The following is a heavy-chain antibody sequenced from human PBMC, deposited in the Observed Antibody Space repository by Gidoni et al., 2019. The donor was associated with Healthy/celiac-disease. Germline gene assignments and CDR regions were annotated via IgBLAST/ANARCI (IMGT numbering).Heavy chain of an antibody. J-gene: IGHJ4*02. V-gene: IGHV3-30*18. CDR1: GFTFSSYG. CDR3: AKGLICSGCYYFDD. Sequence: QVQLVESGGGGVQPGRALRLACEASGFTFSSYGMHWVRQAPGKGLEWVAVIAYDGSNKYYADSVKCLFTIAIDNSKNTLYLQMNSLRAEDTAVYYCAKGLICSGCYYFDDWGQGPLVTVSS. CDR2: IAYDGSNK. D-gene: IGHD3-10*02.